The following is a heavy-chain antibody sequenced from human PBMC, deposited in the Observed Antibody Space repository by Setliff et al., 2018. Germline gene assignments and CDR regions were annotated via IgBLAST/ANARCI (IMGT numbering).Heavy chain of an antibody. Sequence: SVKVSCKASGGTFSSYGISWVRQAPGQGLEWMGGTIPIFGTTEYAQKFQGRLTIITDESTYTAFMQLSRLRSDDTAVYYCVREGVDSRSSTDYRYYMDVWGKGTTVTVSS. CDR3: VREGVDSRSSTDYRYYMDV. V-gene: IGHV1-69*05. D-gene: IGHD3-22*01. CDR1: GGTFSSYG. CDR2: TIPIFGTT. J-gene: IGHJ6*03.